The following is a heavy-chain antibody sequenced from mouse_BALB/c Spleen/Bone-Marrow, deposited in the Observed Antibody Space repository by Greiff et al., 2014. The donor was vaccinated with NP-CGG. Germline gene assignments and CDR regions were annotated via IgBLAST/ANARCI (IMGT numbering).Heavy chain of an antibody. V-gene: IGHV14-3*02. D-gene: IGHD1-1*01. J-gene: IGHJ3*01. CDR2: IDPANGNT. Sequence: EVQLQQSGAELVKPGASVKLSCTASGFNIKDTYMHWVKQRPEHGLEWIVRIDPANGNTKYDPKFQGKATITADTSSNTAYLQLSSLTSEDTAVYYCAPYYYGSSQFAYWGQGTLVTVSA. CDR1: GFNIKDTY. CDR3: APYYYGSSQFAY.